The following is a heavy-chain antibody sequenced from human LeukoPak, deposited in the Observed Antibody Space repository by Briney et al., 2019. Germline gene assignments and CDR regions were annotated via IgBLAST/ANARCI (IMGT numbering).Heavy chain of an antibody. CDR3: AREGSSSIGYYYYMDV. D-gene: IGHD6-6*01. Sequence: PSETLSLTCTLSGGPIRSYYWLWIRQPAGKGLEWIGRNYTSGSTNYNPSLKSRVTMSVDTSKNQFSLKLSSVPAADTAVYYCAREGSSSIGYYYYMDVWGKGTTVTVSS. CDR2: NYTSGST. CDR1: GGPIRSYY. V-gene: IGHV4-4*07. J-gene: IGHJ6*03.